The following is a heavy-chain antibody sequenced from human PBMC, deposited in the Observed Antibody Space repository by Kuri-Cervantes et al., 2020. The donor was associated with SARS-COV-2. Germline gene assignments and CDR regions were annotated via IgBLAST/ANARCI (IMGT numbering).Heavy chain of an antibody. V-gene: IGHV3-73*01. J-gene: IGHJ6*04. Sequence: GESLKISCEVSGFLFSASAIHWVRQASGKGLEWVGRVRGKANNYATAYAASVKGRFTISRDNSKNTLYLQMNSLRAEDTAVYYCARELTGDLDVWGKGTTVTVSS. CDR2: VRGKANNYAT. D-gene: IGHD7-27*01. CDR3: ARELTGDLDV. CDR1: GFLFSASA.